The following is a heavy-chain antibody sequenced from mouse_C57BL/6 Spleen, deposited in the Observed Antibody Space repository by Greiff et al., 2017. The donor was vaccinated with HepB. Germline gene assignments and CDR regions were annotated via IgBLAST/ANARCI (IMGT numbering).Heavy chain of an antibody. Sequence: VQLQQSGPELVKPGASVKISCKASGYAFSSSWMNWVKQRPGKGLEWIGRIYPGDGDTNYNGKFKGKATLTADKSSSTAYMQLSSLASEDSAVYFGARERNYGSSPAWFAYWGQGTLVTVSA. V-gene: IGHV1-82*01. CDR2: IYPGDGDT. CDR3: ARERNYGSSPAWFAY. D-gene: IGHD1-1*01. CDR1: GYAFSSSW. J-gene: IGHJ3*01.